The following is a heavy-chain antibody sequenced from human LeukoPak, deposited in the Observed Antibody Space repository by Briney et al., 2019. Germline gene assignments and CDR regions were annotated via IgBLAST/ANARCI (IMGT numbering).Heavy chain of an antibody. CDR1: GFTFSSYW. D-gene: IGHD6-13*01. J-gene: IGHJ4*02. V-gene: IGHV3-23*01. CDR2: ISGSGGST. Sequence: PGGSLRLSCAASGFTFSSYWMHWVRQAPGKGLEWVSAISGSGGSTYYADSVKGRFTISRDNSKNTLYLQMNSLRAEDTAVYYCASPYGSRWYELCYWGQGTLVTVSS. CDR3: ASPYGSRWYELCY.